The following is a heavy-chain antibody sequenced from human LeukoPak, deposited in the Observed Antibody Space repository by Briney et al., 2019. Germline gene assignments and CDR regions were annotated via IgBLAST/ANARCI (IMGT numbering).Heavy chain of an antibody. V-gene: IGHV3-7*01. J-gene: IGHJ4*02. Sequence: GGSLRLSCAASGFTFSNYWMSWVRQAPGKGLEWVAHINKDGSEIYYVDSVKGRFTITRDNAKSSLSLQLNSLRVEDTAVYYCARDKVTYWGQGILVTVSS. CDR2: INKDGSEI. CDR3: ARDKVTY. CDR1: GFTFSNYW.